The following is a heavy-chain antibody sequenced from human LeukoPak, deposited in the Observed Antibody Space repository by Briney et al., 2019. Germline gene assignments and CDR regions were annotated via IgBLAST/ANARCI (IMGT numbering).Heavy chain of an antibody. V-gene: IGHV1-69*13. Sequence: SVKVSCKASGGTFSSYAISWVRQAPGQGLEWMGGIIPIFGTANYAQKVQGRVTITADESTSTAYMELSSLRSEDTAVYYCARQGYCSSTSCYRANWFDPWGQGTLVTVSS. CDR3: ARQGYCSSTSCYRANWFDP. CDR1: GGTFSSYA. J-gene: IGHJ5*02. CDR2: IIPIFGTA. D-gene: IGHD2-2*02.